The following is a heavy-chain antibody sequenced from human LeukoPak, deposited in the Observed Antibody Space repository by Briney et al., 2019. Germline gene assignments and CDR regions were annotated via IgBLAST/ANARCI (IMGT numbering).Heavy chain of an antibody. D-gene: IGHD3-10*01. CDR1: GYTFTGYY. Sequence: GASVKVSCKASGYTFTGYYMHWVRQAPGQGLEWMGWINPSSGGTNYAQKFQGRVTMTTDTSTSTAYMELRSLRSDDTAVYYCARDPSVRGVSQYNWFDPWGQGTLVTVSS. V-gene: IGHV1-2*02. J-gene: IGHJ5*02. CDR3: ARDPSVRGVSQYNWFDP. CDR2: INPSSGGT.